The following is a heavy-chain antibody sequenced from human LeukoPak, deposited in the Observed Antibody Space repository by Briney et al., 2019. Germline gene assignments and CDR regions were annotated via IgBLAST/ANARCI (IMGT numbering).Heavy chain of an antibody. V-gene: IGHV1-2*02. CDR2: ITPNSGGT. J-gene: IGHJ4*02. D-gene: IGHD3-10*01. Sequence: GASVKVSCKASGYTFTGHYLHWVRQAPGQGLEWMGWITPNSGGTNYAQKFQGRVTMTRDTSISTGYMELSRLRSDDTAVYHCATGSGTYSPDYWGQGTLVTVSS. CDR3: ATGSGTYSPDY. CDR1: GYTFTGHY.